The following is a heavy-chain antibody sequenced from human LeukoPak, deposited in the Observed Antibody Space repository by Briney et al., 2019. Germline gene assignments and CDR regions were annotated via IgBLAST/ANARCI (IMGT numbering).Heavy chain of an antibody. D-gene: IGHD4-23*01. CDR3: ATSVVIHDAFDI. J-gene: IGHJ3*02. CDR2: INHSGST. V-gene: IGHV4-34*01. Sequence: SETLSLTCAVYGGSFSGYYWSWIRQPPGKGLEWIGEINHSGSTNYNPSLKSRVTISVDTSKNQFSLKLSSVTAADTAVYYCATSVVIHDAFDIWGQGTMVTVSP. CDR1: GGSFSGYY.